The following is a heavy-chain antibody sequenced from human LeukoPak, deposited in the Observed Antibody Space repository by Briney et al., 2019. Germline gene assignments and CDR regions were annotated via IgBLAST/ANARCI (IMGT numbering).Heavy chain of an antibody. CDR1: RGSISTYY. Sequence: SETLSLTCSVSRGSISTYYWSWIRQPPGKGLEWIGFVFYSGTTNSNPSVKSRVSMSVDMSKNHLSLELTSVTAADSAVYYCARSRSSPPYYFDTWGQGTLVTVSS. CDR3: ARSRSSPPYYFDT. J-gene: IGHJ4*02. V-gene: IGHV4-59*01. D-gene: IGHD6-19*01. CDR2: VFYSGTT.